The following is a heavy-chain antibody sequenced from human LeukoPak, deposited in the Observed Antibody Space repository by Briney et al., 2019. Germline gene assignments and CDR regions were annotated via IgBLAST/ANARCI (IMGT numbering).Heavy chain of an antibody. CDR3: ARDHYFDISGYLDY. Sequence: PGRSLRLSCEGSGCTFSINAMHWVRQAPGKGLEWLAVISYDGTKQYFADSVKGRFTISRDNVKNSLCLQMNSLRVEDSAVYYCARDHYFDISGYLDYWGQGTPVTVSS. V-gene: IGHV3-30-3*01. CDR1: GCTFSINA. J-gene: IGHJ4*02. CDR2: ISYDGTKQ. D-gene: IGHD3-22*01.